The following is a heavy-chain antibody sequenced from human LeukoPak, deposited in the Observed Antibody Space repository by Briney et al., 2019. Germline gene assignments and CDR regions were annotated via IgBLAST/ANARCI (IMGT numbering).Heavy chain of an antibody. CDR3: ARHSNNHFYYYYGMDV. J-gene: IGHJ6*02. V-gene: IGHV6-1*01. D-gene: IGHD4-11*01. CDR2: SYYRSKWYN. CDR1: GDSVSSNSAA. Sequence: SQTLSLTCAISGDSVSSNSAAWNWSRQSPSRGLEWLARSYYRSKWYNDYAVSVKSRITINPDTSKNQFSLQLNSVTPEDTAVYYCARHSNNHFYYYYGMDVWGQGTTVTVSS.